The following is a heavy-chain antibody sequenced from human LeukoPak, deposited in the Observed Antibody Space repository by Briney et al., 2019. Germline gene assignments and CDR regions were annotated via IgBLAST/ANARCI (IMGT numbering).Heavy chain of an antibody. CDR3: ARVGGGSGWYGDYFDY. Sequence: SETLSLTCTVSGGSISSYYGSWIRQPPGKGLEGIGYIYYSGSTNYNPSLKSRVTISVDTSKNQFSLKLSSVTAADTAVYYCARVGGGSGWYGDYFDYWGQGTLVTVSS. J-gene: IGHJ4*02. D-gene: IGHD6-19*01. V-gene: IGHV4-59*01. CDR2: IYYSGST. CDR1: GGSISSYY.